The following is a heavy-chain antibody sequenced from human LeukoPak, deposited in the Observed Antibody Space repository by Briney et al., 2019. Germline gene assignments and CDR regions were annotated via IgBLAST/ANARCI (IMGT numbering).Heavy chain of an antibody. CDR1: GFTFSSYS. CDR3: ASIGTVTTSDY. V-gene: IGHV3-21*01. CDR2: ISSSSSYI. Sequence: GRSLRLSCAASGFTFSSYSMNWVRQAPGKGLEWVSSISSSSSYIYYADSVKGRFTISRDNAKNSLYLQMNSLRAEDTAVYYCASIGTVTTSDYWGQGTLVTVSS. D-gene: IGHD4-17*01. J-gene: IGHJ4*02.